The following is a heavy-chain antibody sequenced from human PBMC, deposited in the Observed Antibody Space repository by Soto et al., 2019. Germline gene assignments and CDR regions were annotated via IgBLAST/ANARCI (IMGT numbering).Heavy chain of an antibody. CDR3: ARGRDREGYSSGYYYYGMEV. CDR2: IGTAGDT. CDR1: GFTFSSYD. V-gene: IGHV3-13*01. D-gene: IGHD5-18*01. J-gene: IGHJ6*02. Sequence: EVQLVESGGGLVQPGGSLRLSCAASGFTFSSYDMHWVRQATGKGLEWVSAIGTAGDTYYPGSVKGRFTISRENAKNSLYLQMNSLRAEDTAVYYCARGRDREGYSSGYYYYGMEVWGQGTTVTVSS.